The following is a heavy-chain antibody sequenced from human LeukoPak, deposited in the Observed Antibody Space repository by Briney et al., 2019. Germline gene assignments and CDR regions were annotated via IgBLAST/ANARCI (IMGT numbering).Heavy chain of an antibody. D-gene: IGHD2-21*02. V-gene: IGHV4-34*01. CDR2: TNHGGST. CDR3: ARATTTAITTSVRRANYYYGMDV. J-gene: IGHJ6*04. Sequence: SETLSLTCAVYGGSFSGYYWSWIRQPPGKGLEWIGETNHGGSTNYNPSLKSRVTISVDTSKNQFSLKLSSVTAADTAVYYCARATTTAITTSVRRANYYYGMDVWGKGTTVTVSS. CDR1: GGSFSGYY.